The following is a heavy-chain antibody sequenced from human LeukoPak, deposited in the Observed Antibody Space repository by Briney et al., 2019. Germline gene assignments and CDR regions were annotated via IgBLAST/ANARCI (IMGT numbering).Heavy chain of an antibody. J-gene: IGHJ5*02. V-gene: IGHV4-59*01. CDR2: INYNGGT. CDR1: GDSIGGFY. Sequence: SETLSLTCTISGDSIGGFYWNWIRQPPGKGLEWIGYINYNGGTTYNPSLTGRVTMSIDPSKNQFSLRLNSVTAADTAVYYCVREGGSASGYTSDYNYFDPWGQGVLVTVHS. D-gene: IGHD6-25*01. CDR3: VREGGSASGYTSDYNYFDP.